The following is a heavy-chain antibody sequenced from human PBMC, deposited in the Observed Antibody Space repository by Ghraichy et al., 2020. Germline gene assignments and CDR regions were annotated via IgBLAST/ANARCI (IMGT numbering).Heavy chain of an antibody. V-gene: IGHV3-11*01. CDR2: ITSGGSKI. CDR1: GSTFSDYH. CDR3: ARDHYGLLVHRYDQ. D-gene: IGHD3-9*01. J-gene: IGHJ4*02. Sequence: GESLNISCEVSGSTFSDYHMTWIRQAPGKGLEWISSITSGGSKIYYADSVKGRFTISRDNARNSLYLQMNSLRVEDTAVYFCARDHYGLLVHRYDQWGQGTLVTVSS.